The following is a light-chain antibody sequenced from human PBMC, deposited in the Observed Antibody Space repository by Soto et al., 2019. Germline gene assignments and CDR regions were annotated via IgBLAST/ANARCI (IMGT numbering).Light chain of an antibody. Sequence: QSVLTQPASVSGSPGQSITISCTGTSSDVGGYNYVSWYQQHPGKAPKLTIYDVSNRPSGVSNRFSGSKSGNTASLTISGLQAEDEADYYCSSYTSSSTPLVFGTGTKVTF. V-gene: IGLV2-14*01. J-gene: IGLJ1*01. CDR3: SSYTSSSTPLV. CDR1: SSDVGGYNY. CDR2: DVS.